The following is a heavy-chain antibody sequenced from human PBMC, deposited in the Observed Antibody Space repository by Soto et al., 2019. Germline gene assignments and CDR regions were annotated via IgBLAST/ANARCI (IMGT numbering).Heavy chain of an antibody. J-gene: IGHJ6*02. CDR2: IIPIFGTA. CDR1: GGTFSSYA. V-gene: IGHV1-69*06. CDR3: ASNSGGYCSSTSCYGDYYYYGMDV. Sequence: ASVKVSCKASGGTFSSYAISWVRQAPGQGLEWVGGIIPIFGTANYAQKFQGRVTITADKSTSTAYMGLSSLRSEDTAVYYCASNSGGYCSSTSCYGDYYYYGMDVWGQGTTVTVSS. D-gene: IGHD2-2*03.